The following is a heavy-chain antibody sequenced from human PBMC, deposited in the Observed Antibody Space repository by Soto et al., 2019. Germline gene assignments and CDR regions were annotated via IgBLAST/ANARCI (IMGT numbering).Heavy chain of an antibody. D-gene: IGHD3-16*01. J-gene: IGHJ4*02. Sequence: EVQLVESGGGLVKPGGSLRLSCAASGFTFSNAWMSWVRQAPGKGLEWVGRIKSRADGGTADNAAPVKGRIAITRDDSKNTLYLKMNSLKTEDTTVYYCAPLGGKIGAFNYWGKGTLVTVSS. CDR1: GFTFSNAW. V-gene: IGHV3-15*01. CDR3: APLGGKIGAFNY. CDR2: IKSRADGGTA.